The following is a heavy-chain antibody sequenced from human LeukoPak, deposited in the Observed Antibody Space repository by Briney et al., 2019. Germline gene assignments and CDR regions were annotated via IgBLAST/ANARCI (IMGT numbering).Heavy chain of an antibody. CDR1: GFTFSSYA. CDR3: AKGVTVYYDSSGYPPYFDY. D-gene: IGHD3-22*01. CDR2: ISGSGGST. Sequence: GGVLRLSCAASGFTFSSYAMGWVRQAPGKGLEWVSAISGSGGSTYYADSVKGRFTISRDNSKNTLYLQMNSLRAEDTAVYYCAKGVTVYYDSSGYPPYFDYWGQGTLVTVSS. J-gene: IGHJ4*02. V-gene: IGHV3-23*01.